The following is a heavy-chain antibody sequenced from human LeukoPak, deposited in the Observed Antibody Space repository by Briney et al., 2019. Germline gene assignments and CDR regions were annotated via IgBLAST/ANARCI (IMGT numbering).Heavy chain of an antibody. CDR2: ISYDGSNK. CDR1: GFTFSSYG. Sequence: PGGSLRLSCAASGFTFSSYGMHWVRQAPGKGLEWVAVISYDGSNKCYADSVKGRFTISRDNSKNTLYLQMNSLRAEDTAVYYCAKDWGSSGYYYAAGLDYWGQGTLVTVSS. J-gene: IGHJ4*02. CDR3: AKDWGSSGYYYAAGLDY. V-gene: IGHV3-30*18. D-gene: IGHD3-22*01.